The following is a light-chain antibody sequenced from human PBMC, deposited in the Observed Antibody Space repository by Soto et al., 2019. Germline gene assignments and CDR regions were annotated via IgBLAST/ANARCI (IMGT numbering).Light chain of an antibody. Sequence: DIQMTQSPSTLSPSVGDRVTITCRASQSISSWLAWYQQKPGKAPKLLIYKASSLESGVPSRFSGSGSGTEFTLTISSLQPDDFATYYCQQYNSYSGFGQGTKLEIK. V-gene: IGKV1-5*03. CDR2: KAS. J-gene: IGKJ2*01. CDR3: QQYNSYSG. CDR1: QSISSW.